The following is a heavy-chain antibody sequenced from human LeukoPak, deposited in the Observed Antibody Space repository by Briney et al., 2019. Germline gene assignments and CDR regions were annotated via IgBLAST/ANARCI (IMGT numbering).Heavy chain of an antibody. CDR3: ARSLDTANYYYYYYYMDV. CDR1: GFTFSSYS. V-gene: IGHV3-21*01. J-gene: IGHJ6*03. D-gene: IGHD5-18*01. Sequence: GGSLRLSCAASGFTFSSYSMNWVRQAPGKGLEWVSSISSSSSYIYYADSVRGRFTISRDNAKNSLYLQMNSLRAEDTAVYYCARSLDTANYYYYYYYMDVWGKGTTVTISS. CDR2: ISSSSSYI.